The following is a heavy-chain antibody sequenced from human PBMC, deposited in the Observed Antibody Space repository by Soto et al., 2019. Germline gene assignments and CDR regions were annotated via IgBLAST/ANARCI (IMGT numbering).Heavy chain of an antibody. CDR3: ARGAGLRYDSSGYCEFDY. V-gene: IGHV4-30-2*01. CDR1: GGSISSGGYS. Sequence: SETLSLTCAVSGGSISSGGYSWSWIRQPPGKGLEWIGYIYHSGSTYYNPSLKSRVTISVDRSKNQFSLKLSSVTAADTAVYYCARGAGLRYDSSGYCEFDYWGQGTLVTVSS. D-gene: IGHD3-22*01. CDR2: IYHSGST. J-gene: IGHJ4*02.